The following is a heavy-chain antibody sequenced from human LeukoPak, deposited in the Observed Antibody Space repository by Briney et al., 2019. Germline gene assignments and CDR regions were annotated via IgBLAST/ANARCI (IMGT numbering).Heavy chain of an antibody. V-gene: IGHV3-74*01. CDR3: ARVANYYGSSGYWSHRPLDY. CDR2: INSDGSST. D-gene: IGHD3-22*01. Sequence: GGSLRLSCAASGFTFSSYWMHWVRQAPGKGLVWVSRINSDGSSTSYADSVKGRFTISRDNAKNTLYLQMNSLRAEDTAVYYCARVANYYGSSGYWSHRPLDYWGQGTLVTVSS. CDR1: GFTFSSYW. J-gene: IGHJ4*02.